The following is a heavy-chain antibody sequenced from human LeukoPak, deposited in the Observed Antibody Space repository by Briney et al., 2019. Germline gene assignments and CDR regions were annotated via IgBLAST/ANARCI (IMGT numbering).Heavy chain of an antibody. J-gene: IGHJ5*02. Sequence: GASVKVSCKASGYTFTSYDINWVRQATGQGLEWMGWMNPNSGNTGYAQKFQGRVTITRNTSISTAYMELSSLRSEDTAVYYCARGDRRAYHNWFDPWGQGTLVTVSS. CDR2: MNPNSGNT. CDR1: GYTFTSYD. V-gene: IGHV1-8*03. CDR3: ARGDRRAYHNWFDP. D-gene: IGHD3-16*01.